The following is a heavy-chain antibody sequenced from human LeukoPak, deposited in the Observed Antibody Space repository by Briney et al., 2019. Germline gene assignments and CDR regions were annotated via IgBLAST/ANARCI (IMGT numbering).Heavy chain of an antibody. CDR3: ACAEVETAILRPLDY. CDR2: INPKRGGT. CDR1: RYTFTGYY. J-gene: IGHJ4*02. D-gene: IGHD2-21*02. Sequence: ASVKDSCQASRYTFTGYYMHSVRQAPGQGLEWMGWINPKRGGTNNARKFQGRVTMTRDTSISTAYMELSRLRSDDTAVYYCACAEVETAILRPLDYWGQGTLVTVSS. V-gene: IGHV1-2*02.